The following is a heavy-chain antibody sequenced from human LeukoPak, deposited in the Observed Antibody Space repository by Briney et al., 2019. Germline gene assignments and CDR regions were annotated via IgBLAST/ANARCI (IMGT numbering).Heavy chain of an antibody. J-gene: IGHJ3*02. Sequence: ATLSLTCTVSGGSISSSSYYWGWIRQPPGKGLEWIGSIYYSGSTYYNPSLKSRVTISVDTSKNQFSLKLSSVTAADTAVYYCARYDYVWGSYRYTEAFDIWGQGTMVTVSS. CDR1: GGSISSSSYY. V-gene: IGHV4-39*01. D-gene: IGHD3-16*02. CDR3: ARYDYVWGSYRYTEAFDI. CDR2: IYYSGST.